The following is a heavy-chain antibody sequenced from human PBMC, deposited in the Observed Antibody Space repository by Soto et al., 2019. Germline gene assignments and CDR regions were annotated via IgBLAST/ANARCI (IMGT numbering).Heavy chain of an antibody. Sequence: EVQLVESGGGLVQPGGSLRLSCAASGFTVSTHYMTWVRQAPGKGLEWVSVMFYGGSTYYADSVKGRFTIPRDDSENTLYLQMNSLRAEDTAVYYCATTGMGITLYYYYHGMDVWGQGTTVTVSS. D-gene: IGHD3-10*01. V-gene: IGHV3-66*01. J-gene: IGHJ6*02. CDR3: ATTGMGITLYYYYHGMDV. CDR2: MFYGGST. CDR1: GFTVSTHY.